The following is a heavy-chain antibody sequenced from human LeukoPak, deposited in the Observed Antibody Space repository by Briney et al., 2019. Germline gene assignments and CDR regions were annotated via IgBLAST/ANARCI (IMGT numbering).Heavy chain of an antibody. J-gene: IGHJ3*02. CDR2: ISGSGGST. Sequence: GGSLRLPCAASGFTFSSYAMSWVRQAPGKGLEWVSAISGSGGSTYYADSVKGRFTISRDNSKNTLYLQMNSLRAEDTAVYYCAKDVLRYFDWLLGSAFDIWGQGTMVTVSS. CDR1: GFTFSSYA. D-gene: IGHD3-9*01. V-gene: IGHV3-23*01. CDR3: AKDVLRYFDWLLGSAFDI.